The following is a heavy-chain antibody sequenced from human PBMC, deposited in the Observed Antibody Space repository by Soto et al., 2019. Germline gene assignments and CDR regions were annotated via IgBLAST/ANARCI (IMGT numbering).Heavy chain of an antibody. J-gene: IGHJ6*02. D-gene: IGHD2-21*02. CDR3: ARVCGGDCHYGMDV. CDR1: GGSISSGGYY. Sequence: QVQLQESGPGLVKPSQTLSLTCTVSGGSISSGGYYWSWIRQHPGKGLEWIGYIYYSGSTYYNTSHKRRVTRSVDTSKNQFALKLSSVTAADTAVEDCARVCGGDCHYGMDVWGQGTTVTVSS. CDR2: IYYSGST. V-gene: IGHV4-31*03.